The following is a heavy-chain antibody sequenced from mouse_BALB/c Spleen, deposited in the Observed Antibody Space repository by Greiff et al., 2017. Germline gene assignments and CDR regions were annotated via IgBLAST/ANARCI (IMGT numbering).Heavy chain of an antibody. CDR1: GYTFTSYW. V-gene: IGHV1-69*02. CDR2: IYPSDSYT. D-gene: IGHD2-2*01. Sequence: QVQLQQPGAELVRPGASVKLSCKASGYTFTSYWINWVKQRPGQGLEWIGNIYPSDSYTNYNQKFKDKATLTVDKSSSTAYMQLSSPTSEDSAVYYCTRLHGYDSIYYAMDYWGQGTSVTVSS. CDR3: TRLHGYDSIYYAMDY. J-gene: IGHJ4*01.